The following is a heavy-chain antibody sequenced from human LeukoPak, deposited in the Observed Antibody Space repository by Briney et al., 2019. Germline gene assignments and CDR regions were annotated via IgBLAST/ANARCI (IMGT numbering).Heavy chain of an antibody. J-gene: IGHJ4*02. CDR3: VKDVNQYDILTGVFDF. V-gene: IGHV3-23*01. CDR2: ITSGGDT. CDR1: GFTFSNYA. Sequence: GGSLRLSCAASGFTFSNYAMSWVRQAPGKGLEWVSSITSGGDTYNADSVKGRFTISRDNSKKTLYLQMNSMRAEDTAVYYCVKDVNQYDILTGVFDFRGQGAVVTVSS. D-gene: IGHD3-9*01.